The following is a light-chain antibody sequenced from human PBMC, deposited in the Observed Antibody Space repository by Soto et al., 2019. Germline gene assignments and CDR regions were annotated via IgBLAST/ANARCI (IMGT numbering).Light chain of an antibody. Sequence: QSVLTQSPSASGTPGQRVTISCSGSSSNIGRNTVNWYQQLPGTAPKLLIYSDNQRPSGVPDRFSVSKSGTSVSLAISGLQSDDEADYYCAAWDDSLNGMVFGGGTKLTV. CDR2: SDN. CDR3: AAWDDSLNGMV. CDR1: SSNIGRNT. J-gene: IGLJ2*01. V-gene: IGLV1-44*01.